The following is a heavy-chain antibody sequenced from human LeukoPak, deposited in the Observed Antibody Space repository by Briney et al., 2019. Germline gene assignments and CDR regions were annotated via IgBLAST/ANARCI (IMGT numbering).Heavy chain of an antibody. J-gene: IGHJ6*02. CDR3: ARTPPAYCSDGVCYNDYYYGMDV. CDR1: GYTFTNYN. Sequence: ASVKVSCKTSGYTFTNYNINWVRQATGQGLEWMGWMNPKSGNTDYAQKFQGRVTMTSNTSIRTGYMELTSLRSEDTAVYYCARTPPAYCSDGVCYNDYYYGMDVWGQGTTVTVSS. CDR2: MNPKSGNT. D-gene: IGHD2-8*01. V-gene: IGHV1-8*01.